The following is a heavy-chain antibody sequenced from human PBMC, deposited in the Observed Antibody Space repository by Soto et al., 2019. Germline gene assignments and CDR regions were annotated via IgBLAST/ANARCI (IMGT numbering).Heavy chain of an antibody. D-gene: IGHD6-19*01. CDR2: TYYRSKWYN. CDR1: GDSFSSNSAA. J-gene: IGHJ4*02. V-gene: IGHV6-1*01. Sequence: SQTLSLTCAISGDSFSSNSAAWNWIRQSPSRGLEWLGRTYYRSKWYNDYAVSVKSRITINPDTSKDQFSLQLNSVTPEDTAVYYCARVAGSYSSGWYVGYFDYWGQGTLVPVSS. CDR3: ARVAGSYSSGWYVGYFDY.